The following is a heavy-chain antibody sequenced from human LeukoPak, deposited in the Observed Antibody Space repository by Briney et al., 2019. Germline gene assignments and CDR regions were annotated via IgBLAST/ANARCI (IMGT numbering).Heavy chain of an antibody. CDR3: ARAGSSSLYGMDV. CDR1: GGSVSSGSYY. CDR2: IYYSGST. V-gene: IGHV4-31*03. Sequence: PSETLSLTCTVSGGSVSSGSYYWSWIRQHPGKGLEWIGYIYYSGSTYYNPSLKSRVTISVDTSKNQFSLKLSSVTAADTAVYYCARAGSSSLYGMDVWGQGATVTVSS. J-gene: IGHJ6*02. D-gene: IGHD6-13*01.